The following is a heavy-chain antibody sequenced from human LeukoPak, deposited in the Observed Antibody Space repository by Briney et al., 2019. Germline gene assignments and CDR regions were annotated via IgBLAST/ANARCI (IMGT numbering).Heavy chain of an antibody. D-gene: IGHD3-16*01. CDR1: GFTFNQYS. CDR2: INDNSDTI. Sequence: GGSLRLSCAASGFTFNQYSFHWVRQAPGKGLECVSYINDNSDTIFYADSVKGRFTISRDNAKNSLYLQMNSLGAEDTAVYYCVRDLFGRDRRPFDCWGQGTLVAVSS. CDR3: VRDLFGRDRRPFDC. V-gene: IGHV3-48*04. J-gene: IGHJ4*02.